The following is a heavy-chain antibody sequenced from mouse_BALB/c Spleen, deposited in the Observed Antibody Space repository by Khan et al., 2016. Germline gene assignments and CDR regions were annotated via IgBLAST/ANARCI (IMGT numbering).Heavy chain of an antibody. D-gene: IGHD1-2*01. CDR1: GYSITSDYA. CDR3: TRSPAATRYFDV. V-gene: IGHV3-2*02. J-gene: IGHJ1*01. Sequence: EVQLQESGPGLVKPSQSLSLTCTVTGYSITSDYAWNWIRQFPGNKLEWMCYIRYSGSTTYNPSLKSRISIPRDTSKNQSFLQLYSVTTEDTATYDCTRSPAATRYFDVWGAGTTVTVSS. CDR2: IRYSGST.